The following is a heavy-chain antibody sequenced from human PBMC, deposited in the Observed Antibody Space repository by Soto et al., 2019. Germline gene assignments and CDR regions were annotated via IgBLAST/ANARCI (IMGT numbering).Heavy chain of an antibody. V-gene: IGHV1-8*01. J-gene: IGHJ4*02. CDR2: MNPNSGNT. CDR1: GYTFTSYD. Sequence: QVQLVQSGAEVKKPGASVKVSCKASGYTFTSYDINWVRQATGQGLEWMGWMNPNSGNTGYAQKFQGRVTMTRNTSRSTSYMELSSLRSEDTAVYYCARGVTMVRGVISGYWGQGTLVTVSS. CDR3: ARGVTMVRGVISGY. D-gene: IGHD3-10*01.